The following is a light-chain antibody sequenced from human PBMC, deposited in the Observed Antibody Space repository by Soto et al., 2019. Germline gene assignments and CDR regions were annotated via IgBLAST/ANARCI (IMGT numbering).Light chain of an antibody. Sequence: QSVLTQPPSISGAPGQRVTISCTGSSSNIGAGSDVHWYHQLPGTAPKLLIYGNTNRPSGVPDRFSGSKSGTSATLGITGLQTGDEADYYCGTWDSSLSAVVFGGGTKVTVL. J-gene: IGLJ2*01. CDR1: SSNIGAGSD. CDR3: GTWDSSLSAVV. V-gene: IGLV1-40*01. CDR2: GNT.